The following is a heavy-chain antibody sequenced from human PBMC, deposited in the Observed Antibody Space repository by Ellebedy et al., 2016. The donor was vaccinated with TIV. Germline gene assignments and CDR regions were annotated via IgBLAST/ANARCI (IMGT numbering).Heavy chain of an antibody. CDR3: ARGLGYYGYWFDP. Sequence: GESLKISXTASGFNFDTFFMSWVRQAPGKGLEWVSAISGSGGSTFYADSVKGRFTISRDNSKNTLYLQMNSLRDEDTAVYYCARGLGYYGYWFDPWGQGTLVTVSS. D-gene: IGHD3-16*01. J-gene: IGHJ5*02. V-gene: IGHV3-23*01. CDR2: ISGSGGST. CDR1: GFNFDTFF.